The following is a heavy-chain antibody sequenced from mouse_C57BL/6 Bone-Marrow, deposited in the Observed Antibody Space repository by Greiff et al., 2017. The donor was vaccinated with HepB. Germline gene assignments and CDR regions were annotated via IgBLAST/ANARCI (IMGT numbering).Heavy chain of an antibody. CDR2: IYPSDSET. Sequence: QVQLQQPGAELVRPGSSVKLSCKASGYTFPSYWMHWVKQRPIQGLEWIGNIYPSDSETHYNQKFKDKATLTVDKSSSTAYMQLSSLTSEDSAVYYCARSGNYYGSKDYWGQGTTLTVSS. J-gene: IGHJ2*01. CDR3: ARSGNYYGSKDY. CDR1: GYTFPSYW. D-gene: IGHD1-1*01. V-gene: IGHV1-52*01.